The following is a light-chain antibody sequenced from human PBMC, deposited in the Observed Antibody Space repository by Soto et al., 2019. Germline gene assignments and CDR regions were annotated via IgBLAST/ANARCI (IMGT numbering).Light chain of an antibody. CDR1: SSDAGTYNR. CDR2: GVS. Sequence: QSALTQPPSVSGSPGQSVTITCTGTSSDAGTYNRVSWYQLSPGTAPKLMIYGVSNRPSGVPDRFSGSKSGNTASLTISGLQAEDEADYYCSLYTSSSTYVFGTGTQLTVL. CDR3: SLYTSSSTYV. J-gene: IGLJ1*01. V-gene: IGLV2-18*01.